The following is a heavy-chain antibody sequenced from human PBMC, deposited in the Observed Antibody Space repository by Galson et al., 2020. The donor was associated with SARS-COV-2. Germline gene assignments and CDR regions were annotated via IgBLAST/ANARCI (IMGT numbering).Heavy chain of an antibody. V-gene: IGHV4-39*01. CDR2: TYDSGST. Sequence: SETLSLTCTVSGGSISSSIYFWGWIRQPPGKGLQWIGTTYDSGSTYYDPSLKSLLTISVDTSKNQFSLKLSSVTAADTAVYYCARHGRGELLFPFDYWGQGILVTVSS. D-gene: IGHD1-26*01. CDR3: ARHGRGELLFPFDY. J-gene: IGHJ4*02. CDR1: GGSISSSIYF.